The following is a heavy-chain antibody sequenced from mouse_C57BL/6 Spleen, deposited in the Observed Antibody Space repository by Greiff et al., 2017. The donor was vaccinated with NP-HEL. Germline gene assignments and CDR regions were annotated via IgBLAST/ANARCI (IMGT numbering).Heavy chain of an antibody. V-gene: IGHV1-82*01. CDR1: GYAFSSSW. Sequence: VQLQQSGPELVKPGASVKISCKASGYAFSSSWMNWVKQRPGKGLEWIGRIYPGDGDTNYNGKVKGKATMTEDKSSRTAYTQLSSLTSEDSAVYFCAREGDGSDYWGQGTTLTVSS. CDR3: AREGDGSDY. CDR2: IYPGDGDT. D-gene: IGHD1-1*01. J-gene: IGHJ2*01.